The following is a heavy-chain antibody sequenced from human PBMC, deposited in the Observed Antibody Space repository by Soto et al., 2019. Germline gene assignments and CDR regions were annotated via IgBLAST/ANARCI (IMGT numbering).Heavy chain of an antibody. CDR1: GFTFSSFW. CDR2: IKTDGSET. J-gene: IGHJ4*02. CDR3: TSDRYPRFYHGSGSYPYY. V-gene: IGHV3-7*03. D-gene: IGHD3-10*01. Sequence: LRLSCAASGFTFSSFWMSWVRQAPGKGLEWVANIKTDGSETHYVDSVKGRFTISRDNPKTSLFLQMNSLGVEDTAVYFCTSDRYPRFYHGSGSYPYYWGQGTPVTVSS.